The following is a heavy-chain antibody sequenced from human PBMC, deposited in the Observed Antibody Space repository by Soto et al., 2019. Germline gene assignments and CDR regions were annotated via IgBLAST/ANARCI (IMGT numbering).Heavy chain of an antibody. Sequence: PGGSLRLSCAASGFTFSSYGMHWVRQAPGKGLEWVAVISYDGSNKYYADSVKGRFTISRDNSKNTLYLQMNSLRAEDTAVYYCAKDGDYYDSSRYYVLDYWGQGTLVTVSS. D-gene: IGHD3-22*01. J-gene: IGHJ4*02. CDR3: AKDGDYYDSSRYYVLDY. CDR2: ISYDGSNK. CDR1: GFTFSSYG. V-gene: IGHV3-30*18.